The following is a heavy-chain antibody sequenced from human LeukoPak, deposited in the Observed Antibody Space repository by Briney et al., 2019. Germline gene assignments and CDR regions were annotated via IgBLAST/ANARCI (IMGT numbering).Heavy chain of an antibody. CDR1: GGTFSSYA. D-gene: IGHD2-2*01. CDR2: IIPIFGRA. J-gene: IGHJ3*02. CDR3: ARVKASHRQDAFDI. Sequence: ASVKVSCKASGGTFSSYAINWVRQAPGQGPEWMGGIIPIFGRANYAQKFQGRVTMTTDESTSTAYMELSSLRSEDTAVYYCARVKASHRQDAFDIWGQGTMVTVSS. V-gene: IGHV1-69*05.